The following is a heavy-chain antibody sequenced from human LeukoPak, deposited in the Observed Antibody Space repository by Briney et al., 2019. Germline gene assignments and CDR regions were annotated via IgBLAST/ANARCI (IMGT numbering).Heavy chain of an antibody. CDR2: INPNSGGT. CDR1: GHTFTGYY. CDR3: AREGGTDIVVVPAATQVDY. D-gene: IGHD2-2*01. V-gene: IGHV1-2*02. Sequence: ASVKVSCKASGHTFTGYYMHWVRQAPGQGLEWMGWINPNSGGTNYAQKFQGRVTMTRDTSISTAYMELSRLRSDDTAVYYCAREGGTDIVVVPAATQVDYWGQGTLVTVSS. J-gene: IGHJ4*02.